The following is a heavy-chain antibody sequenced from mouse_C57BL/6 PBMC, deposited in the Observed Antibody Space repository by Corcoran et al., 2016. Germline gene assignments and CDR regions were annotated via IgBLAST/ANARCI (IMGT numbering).Heavy chain of an antibody. J-gene: IGHJ1*03. V-gene: IGHV1-80*01. CDR3: ARDLLLRYRYFDV. D-gene: IGHD1-1*01. CDR1: GYAFSSYW. CDR2: IYPGDGDT. Sequence: QVQLQQSGAELVKPGASVKISCKASGYAFSSYWMNWVKQRPGKGLEWIGQIYPGDGDTNYNGKFKGKATLTADKSSSTAYMQLSSLTSEDSAVYFCARDLLLRYRYFDVWGTGTTVTVSS.